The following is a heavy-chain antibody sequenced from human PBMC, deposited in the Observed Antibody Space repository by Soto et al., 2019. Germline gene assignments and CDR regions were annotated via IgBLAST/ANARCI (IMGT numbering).Heavy chain of an antibody. Sequence: GGSLRLSCVASGFSFSIYAMSWVGQAPGRGLELVSTIGGNDRGIFYADCGKVRFTISRDNSKNTLYLQMINLRAEDTALYYCAKDLRGSSSWYRDDWGQGTLVTVSS. V-gene: IGHV3-23*01. J-gene: IGHJ4*02. D-gene: IGHD6-13*01. CDR2: IGGNDRGI. CDR3: AKDLRGSSSWYRDD. CDR1: GFSFSIYA.